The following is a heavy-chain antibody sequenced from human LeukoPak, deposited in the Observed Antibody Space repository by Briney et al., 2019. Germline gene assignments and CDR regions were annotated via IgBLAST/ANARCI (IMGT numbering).Heavy chain of an antibody. V-gene: IGHV1-8*01. CDR2: MNPNSGNT. CDR1: GYTFTRYD. CDR3: ARIAAAGNRRLNY. Sequence: ASVKDSCKASGYTFTRYDINWVRQATGQGLEWMGWMNPNSGNTGYAQKFQGRITMTRNTSISTAYMELSSLTSEDTAVYYCARIAAAGNRRLNYWGQGTLVTVSS. D-gene: IGHD6-13*01. J-gene: IGHJ4*02.